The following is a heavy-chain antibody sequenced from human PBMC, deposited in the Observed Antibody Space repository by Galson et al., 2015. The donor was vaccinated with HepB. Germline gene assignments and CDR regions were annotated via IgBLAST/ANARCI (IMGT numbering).Heavy chain of an antibody. D-gene: IGHD6-13*01. CDR2: IYSGGRT. V-gene: IGHV3-66*01. CDR1: GFTVSSNY. Sequence: SLRLSCAASGFTVSSNYMSWVRQAPGKGLEWVSVIYSGGRTSYADSVKGRFTISRDNSKNTLYLQMNSLRAEDTAVYYCARDGYSSSWYVRYFDLWGRGTLVTVSS. J-gene: IGHJ2*01. CDR3: ARDGYSSSWYVRYFDL.